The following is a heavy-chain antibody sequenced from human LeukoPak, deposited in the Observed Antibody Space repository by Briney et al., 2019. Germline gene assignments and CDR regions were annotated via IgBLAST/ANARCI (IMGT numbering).Heavy chain of an antibody. J-gene: IGHJ5*02. CDR3: ARGYYDSSGYYYWFDP. V-gene: IGHV1-18*01. Sequence: ASVKVSCKASGHSFGNYGFSWVRQAPGQGLEWMGSISAHNGNTNIAQKFQGRVTMTTDTSTSTAYMELRSLRSDDTAVYYCARGYYDSSGYYYWFDPWGQGTLVTVSS. CDR1: GHSFGNYG. CDR2: ISAHNGNT. D-gene: IGHD3-22*01.